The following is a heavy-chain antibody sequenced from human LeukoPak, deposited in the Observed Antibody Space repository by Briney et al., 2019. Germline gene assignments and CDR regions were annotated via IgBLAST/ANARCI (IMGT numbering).Heavy chain of an antibody. CDR3: ARATTVTTVD. J-gene: IGHJ4*02. CDR2: IYTSGST. D-gene: IGHD4-17*01. V-gene: IGHV4-61*02. CDR1: GDSFSNGLYY. Sequence: SETLSLPCIFSGDSFSNGLYYWSWIRQPAGEGLEWIGRIYTSGSTNYNPSLKSRVTMSVDTSKNQFSLKLSSVTAADTAVYYCARATTVTTVDWGQGTLVTVSS.